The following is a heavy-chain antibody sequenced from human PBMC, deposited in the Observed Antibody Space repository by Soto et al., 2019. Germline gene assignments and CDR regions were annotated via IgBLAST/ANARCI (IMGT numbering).Heavy chain of an antibody. Sequence: PSETLSLTCSVSGDSLTIGGHYWTWIRQHPGKGLEWIGYIYHSGSTYYSPSLKSRVTISVDTSENQFSLKLSSVTAADTAVYYCARRNGYCSGGSCLNWFDPWGQGTLVTVSS. CDR3: ARRNGYCSGGSCLNWFDP. CDR1: GDSLTIGGHY. CDR2: IYHSGST. D-gene: IGHD2-15*01. J-gene: IGHJ5*02. V-gene: IGHV4-31*03.